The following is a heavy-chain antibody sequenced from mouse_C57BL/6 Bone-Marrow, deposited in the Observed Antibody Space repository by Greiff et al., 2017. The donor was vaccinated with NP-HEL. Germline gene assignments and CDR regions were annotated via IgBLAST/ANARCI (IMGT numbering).Heavy chain of an antibody. CDR2: IHPNSGST. CDR3: ARGGYYYGSSRAWFAY. J-gene: IGHJ3*01. D-gene: IGHD1-1*01. CDR1: FSPFPISF. Sequence: QAPLQQPGPALPPPFSSFPFSFPSSFSPFPISFIHFFPPIPLQGLYWIGMIHPNSGSTNYNEKFKSKATLTVDKSSSTAYMQLSSLTSEDSAVYYCARGGYYYGSSRAWFAYWGQGTLVTVSA. V-gene: IGHV1-64*01.